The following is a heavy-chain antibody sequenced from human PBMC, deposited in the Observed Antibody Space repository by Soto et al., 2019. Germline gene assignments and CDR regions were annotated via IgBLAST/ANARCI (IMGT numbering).Heavy chain of an antibody. CDR2: ISSDGSEQ. D-gene: IGHD3-10*01. J-gene: IGHJ3*01. Sequence: QEHLVESGGCVVHPGKLLRLSCAASWFTINTYAMHWVRQAPGKVLQWVALISSDGSEQYYADSVKGRFTVSRDTSDNTLYLEMNSLATEDTALYYCARGERAESAFYSYALWGRGTLLTVAS. V-gene: IGHV3-30*03. CDR1: WFTINTYA. CDR3: ARGERAESAFYSYAL.